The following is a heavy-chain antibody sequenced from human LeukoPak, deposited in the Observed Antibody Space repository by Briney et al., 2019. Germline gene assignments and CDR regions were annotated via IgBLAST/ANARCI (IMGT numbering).Heavy chain of an antibody. CDR3: AGDQVVGNDAFGF. CDR2: ITSSGTTT. CDR1: GFPFSDYS. J-gene: IGHJ3*01. Sequence: GGSLRLSCAASGFPFSDYSMSWVRQAPGKGLEWVSYITSSGTTTYYADSVKGRFTISRDNARNSLYLRMNSLRVEDTAVYFCAGDQVVGNDAFGFWGQGTMVTVSS. V-gene: IGHV3-11*01. D-gene: IGHD2-15*01.